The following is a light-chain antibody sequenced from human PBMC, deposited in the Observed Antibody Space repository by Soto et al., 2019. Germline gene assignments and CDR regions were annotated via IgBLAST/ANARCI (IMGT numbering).Light chain of an antibody. J-gene: IGLJ1*01. Sequence: QSALTQPRSVSGSPGQSVTISCTGTSSDDGGYNYVSWYQQHPGKAPKLMIYDVGKRPSGVPDRFSGSKSGNTASLTISGLQAEDEADYYCCSYAGSYTYYVFGTGTKLTVL. CDR3: CSYAGSYTYYV. V-gene: IGLV2-11*01. CDR1: SSDDGGYNY. CDR2: DVG.